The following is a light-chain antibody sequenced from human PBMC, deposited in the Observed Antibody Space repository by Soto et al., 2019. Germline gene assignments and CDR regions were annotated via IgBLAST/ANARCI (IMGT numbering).Light chain of an antibody. CDR1: QGISNS. J-gene: IGKJ4*01. CDR2: AAS. CDR3: LQYNSYPFT. Sequence: DIQMTQSPSAMSASVGDRVTVTCRASQGISNSVAWFQQKPGKVPNRLIYAASSLHSGVPSRFSGSGSGTEFTITISSLQPEDFATYYCLQYNSYPFTFGGGTKVEIK. V-gene: IGKV1-17*03.